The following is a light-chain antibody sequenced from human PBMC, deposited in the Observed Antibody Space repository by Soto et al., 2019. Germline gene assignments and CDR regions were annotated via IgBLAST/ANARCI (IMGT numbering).Light chain of an antibody. CDR3: QSYDSSLSGLV. J-gene: IGLJ2*01. CDR1: SSNIGAGYD. V-gene: IGLV1-40*01. Sequence: QSVLTQPPSVSGAPGQRVTISCTGSSSNIGAGYDVHWYQQLPGTAPKLLIYDNTYRPSGVLDRFSGSKSGTSASLAITGLQAEDEADYYCQSYDSSLSGLVFGGGTKVTVL. CDR2: DNT.